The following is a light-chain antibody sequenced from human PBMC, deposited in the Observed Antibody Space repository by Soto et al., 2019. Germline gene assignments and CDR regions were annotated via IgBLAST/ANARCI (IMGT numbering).Light chain of an antibody. J-gene: IGLJ2*01. CDR3: ETWDSNTRV. CDR1: SGHSSYI. V-gene: IGLV4-60*02. CDR2: LVGSGSY. Sequence: QLVLTQSSSASASLGSSVKLTCTLSSGHSSYIIAWHQQQPGKAPRYLMKLVGSGSYNKGSGVPDRFSGSSSGADRYLTIAILQFEDEADYYCETWDSNTRVFGGGTKLTVL.